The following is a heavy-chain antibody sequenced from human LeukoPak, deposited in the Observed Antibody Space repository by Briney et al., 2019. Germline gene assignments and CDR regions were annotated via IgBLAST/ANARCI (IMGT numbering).Heavy chain of an antibody. CDR3: TTEAAYYYGMDV. J-gene: IGHJ6*02. CDR1: GFTFSNAW. D-gene: IGHD6-13*01. CDR2: IKSKTDGGTT. V-gene: IGHV3-15*01. Sequence: GGSLRLSCAASGFTFSNAWMSWVRQAPGKGLEWVGRIKSKTDGGTTDYAAPVKGRFTISRDDSKNTLYLQMNSLKTEDTAVYYCTTEAAYYYGMDVWGQGTTVTVSS.